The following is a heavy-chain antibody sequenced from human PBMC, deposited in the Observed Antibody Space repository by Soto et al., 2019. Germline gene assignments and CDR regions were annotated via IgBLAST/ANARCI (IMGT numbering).Heavy chain of an antibody. D-gene: IGHD1-26*01. CDR1: GFNFGASW. V-gene: IGHV3-7*01. J-gene: IGHJ4*02. Sequence: EVQLMESGGGLVQPGGSLRLSCAASGFNFGASWMAWVRQAPGKGLEWVADIKQDGREKNYVDSVKGRVTISRDDAKNSIYLQMNSLRAEDTAVYYCARDPFCGAIDYWGLGTRVTVSS. CDR2: IKQDGREK. CDR3: ARDPFCGAIDY.